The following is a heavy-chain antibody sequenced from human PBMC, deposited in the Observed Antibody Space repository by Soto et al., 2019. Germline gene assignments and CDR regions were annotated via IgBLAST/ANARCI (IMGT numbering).Heavy chain of an antibody. CDR2: IGTAGDT. J-gene: IGHJ6*03. D-gene: IGHD3-3*01. CDR3: ARSRIGRPYYDFWSGYYTYYYMDV. CDR1: GFTFSSYD. Sequence: GGSLRLSCAASGFTFSSYDMHWVRQATGKGLEWVSAIGTAGDTYYPGSVKGRFTISRENAKNSLYLQMNSLRAGDTAVYYCARSRIGRPYYDFWSGYYTYYYMDVWGKGTTVTVSS. V-gene: IGHV3-13*01.